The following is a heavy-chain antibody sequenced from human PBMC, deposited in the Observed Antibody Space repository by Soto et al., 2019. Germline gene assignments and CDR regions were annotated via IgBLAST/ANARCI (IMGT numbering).Heavy chain of an antibody. V-gene: IGHV1-18*01. J-gene: IGHJ6*02. CDR2: ISYNGNT. D-gene: IGHD5-12*01. Sequence: QVQLVQSGVEEKKPGASVKVSCKASGYTFTNYGISWVRQAPGQGLEWMGWISYNGNTNYARKVQGRVTMTTDTSTSTAYMDLRSLRSDDTAVYYCARDGAGVATDYHSMDVWGQGTTVTVSS. CDR3: ARDGAGVATDYHSMDV. CDR1: GYTFTNYG.